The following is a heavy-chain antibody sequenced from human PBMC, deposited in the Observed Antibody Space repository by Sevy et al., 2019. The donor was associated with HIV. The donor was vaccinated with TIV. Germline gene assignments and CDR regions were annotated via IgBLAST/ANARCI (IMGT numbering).Heavy chain of an antibody. CDR2: IKSESDGGTV. CDR3: AKPHIVLVGMDV. CDR1: GLDFKEAW. J-gene: IGHJ6*02. V-gene: IGHV3-15*01. D-gene: IGHD2-21*01. Sequence: GGSLRLSCVVSGLDFKEAWMTWVRQAPGKGLEWVGRIKSESDGGTVDYAAPVKGRFTISRDDSRNTLFLEMDSLKTEDTAVYYCAKPHIVLVGMDVWGQGTTVTVSS.